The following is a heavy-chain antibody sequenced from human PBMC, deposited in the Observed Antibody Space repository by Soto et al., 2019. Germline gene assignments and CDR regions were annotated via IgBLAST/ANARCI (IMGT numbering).Heavy chain of an antibody. Sequence: EVQLVESGGGLVQPGGSLRLSCAASGFTFSSDWMSWVRQAPGKGLEWVANIKHDGNEKFYVDSVKGRFTISRDNAKNSLLLTMNSLTAEDTAVYYCARVTRLAGEYWGQGTLVAVSS. CDR2: IKHDGNEK. J-gene: IGHJ4*02. CDR3: ARVTRLAGEY. CDR1: GFTFSSDW. D-gene: IGHD2-15*01. V-gene: IGHV3-7*05.